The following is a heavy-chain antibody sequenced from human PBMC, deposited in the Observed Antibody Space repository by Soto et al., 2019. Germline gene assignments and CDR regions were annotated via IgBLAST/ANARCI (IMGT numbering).Heavy chain of an antibody. CDR1: GGSISSGGYY. J-gene: IGHJ1*01. Sequence: QVQLQESGPGLVKPSQTLSLTCTVSGGSISSGGYYWSWIRQHPGKGLEWIGYIYYSGSTYYNPSLKSRVTISVDTSKNQFSLKLSSVTAADTAVYYCARVPLGAVAGTEYFQHWGQGTLVTVSS. CDR2: IYYSGST. D-gene: IGHD6-19*01. V-gene: IGHV4-31*03. CDR3: ARVPLGAVAGTEYFQH.